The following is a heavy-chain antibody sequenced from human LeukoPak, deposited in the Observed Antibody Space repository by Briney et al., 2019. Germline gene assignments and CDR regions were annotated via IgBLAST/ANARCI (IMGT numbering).Heavy chain of an antibody. D-gene: IGHD2-2*01. J-gene: IGHJ5*02. CDR2: ISSSSSTI. Sequence: PGGSLRLSCAASGFSFSTYAMTWVRQAPGKGLEWVSYISSSSSTIYYADSVKGRFTISRVNAKNSLYLQMNSLRAEGTAVYYCARDSDCSSTSCYPRWFDPWGQGTLVTVSS. CDR3: ARDSDCSSTSCYPRWFDP. V-gene: IGHV3-48*04. CDR1: GFSFSTYA.